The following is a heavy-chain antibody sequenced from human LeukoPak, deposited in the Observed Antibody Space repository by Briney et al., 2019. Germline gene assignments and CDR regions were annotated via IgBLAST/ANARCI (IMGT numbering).Heavy chain of an antibody. V-gene: IGHV3-48*01. CDR2: ISSGSGTI. D-gene: IGHD3-22*01. J-gene: IGHJ4*02. Sequence: PGGSLRLSCAASGFTFSSYSMTWVRQAPGKGLEWVSYISSGSGTIYYADSVKGRFTISRDNAHNSLYLQMNSLKAEDMAVYYCAKVKWDSSGYFDYWGQGTLVTVSS. CDR1: GFTFSSYS. CDR3: AKVKWDSSGYFDY.